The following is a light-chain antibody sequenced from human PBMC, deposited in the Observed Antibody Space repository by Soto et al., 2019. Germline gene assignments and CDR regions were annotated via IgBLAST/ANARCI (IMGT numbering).Light chain of an antibody. CDR2: DAS. V-gene: IGKV1-13*02. CDR3: QQFNSYLLT. J-gene: IGKJ3*01. CDR1: QGISSA. Sequence: AIQLTQSPSSLSASVGDRVTITCRASQGISSALAWYQQKPGKAPKLLIYDASSLESGVPSRFSGSGSGTDFTLTISSLQPEDFANYYCQQFNSYLLTFGPGTKVDIK.